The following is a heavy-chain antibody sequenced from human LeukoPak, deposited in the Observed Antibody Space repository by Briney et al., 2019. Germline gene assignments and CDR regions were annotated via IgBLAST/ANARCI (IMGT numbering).Heavy chain of an antibody. CDR2: IFYSGST. V-gene: IGHV4-59*12. CDR1: GGSISSYS. Sequence: SETLSLTCTVSGGSISSYSWTWIRQPPGKGLEWIGYIFYSGSTNYNPSLKSRVTISIDTSKNQFSLKLSSVTAADTAVYYCAREPRTTVTTSGGYWGQGTLVTVSS. D-gene: IGHD4-17*01. CDR3: AREPRTTVTTSGGY. J-gene: IGHJ4*02.